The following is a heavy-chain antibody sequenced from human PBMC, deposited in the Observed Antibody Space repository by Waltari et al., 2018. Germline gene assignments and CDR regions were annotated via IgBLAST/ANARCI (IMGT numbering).Heavy chain of an antibody. CDR1: GFTFSSYA. D-gene: IGHD6-19*01. Sequence: QVQLVESGGCVVQPGRYLRLSCAASGFTFSSYAMHWVRQAPGKGLEWVAVISYDGSNKYYADSVKGRFTISRDNSKNTLYLQMNSLRAEDTAVYYCARDPENSSGWYGAFDIWGQGTMVTVSS. J-gene: IGHJ3*02. CDR3: ARDPENSSGWYGAFDI. CDR2: ISYDGSNK. V-gene: IGHV3-30*01.